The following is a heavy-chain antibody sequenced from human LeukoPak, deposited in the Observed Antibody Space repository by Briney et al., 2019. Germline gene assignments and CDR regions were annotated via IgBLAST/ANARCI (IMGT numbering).Heavy chain of an antibody. V-gene: IGHV4-59*01. CDR2: IYYSGST. CDR1: GGSISSYY. Sequence: SETLSLTCTVSGGSISSYYWSWIRQPPGKGLEWIGYIYYSGSTNYNPSLKSRVTISVDTSKNQFSLKLSSVTAADTAVYYCARSGELSLYHDYWAREPWSPSPQ. D-gene: IGHD3-16*02. CDR3: ARSGELSLYHDY. J-gene: IGHJ4*02.